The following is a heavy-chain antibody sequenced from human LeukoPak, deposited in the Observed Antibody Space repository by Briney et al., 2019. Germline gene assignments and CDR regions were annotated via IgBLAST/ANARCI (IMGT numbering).Heavy chain of an antibody. Sequence: GGSLRLSCAASGFTFSSYGMHRVRQAPGKGLEWVAFIRYDGSNKYYADSVKGRFTISRDNSKNTLYLQMNSLRAEDTAVYYCAKDRVDGSGWYPDYWGQGTLVTVSS. V-gene: IGHV3-30*02. CDR3: AKDRVDGSGWYPDY. CDR1: GFTFSSYG. D-gene: IGHD6-19*01. CDR2: IRYDGSNK. J-gene: IGHJ4*02.